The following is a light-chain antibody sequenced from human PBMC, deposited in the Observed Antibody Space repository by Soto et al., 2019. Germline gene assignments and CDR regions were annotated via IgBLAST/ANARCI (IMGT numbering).Light chain of an antibody. CDR1: QSVAGS. V-gene: IGKV3-11*01. J-gene: IGKJ5*01. Sequence: EFVFTHSPCTLSLSPGERAILSFMASQSVAGSLGWYQQKPGQAPRLLIYDISTRAAAIPARFSGSGSGIDFTLTVSSLEPEDFALYYCKQRSNRINFGQGTRLEIK. CDR3: KQRSNRIN. CDR2: DIS.